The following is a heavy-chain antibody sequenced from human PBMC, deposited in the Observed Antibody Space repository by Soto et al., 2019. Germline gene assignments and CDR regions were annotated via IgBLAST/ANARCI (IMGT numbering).Heavy chain of an antibody. D-gene: IGHD4-17*01. CDR2: ISYDGSNK. CDR1: GFTFSSYA. J-gene: IGHJ4*01. Sequence: GGSLRVSCAASGFTFSSYAMHWVRQAPGKGLEWVAVISYDGSNKYYADSVKGRFTISRDNSKNTLYLQMNSLRAEDTAVYYCARINYGEDYWGHGTLVTVSS. CDR3: ARINYGEDY. V-gene: IGHV3-30-3*01.